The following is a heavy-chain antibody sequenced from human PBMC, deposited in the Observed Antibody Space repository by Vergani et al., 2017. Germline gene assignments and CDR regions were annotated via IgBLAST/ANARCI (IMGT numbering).Heavy chain of an antibody. Sequence: EVQLVESGGGLVQPGGSLRLSCAASGFTFSIYWMHWVRQAPGKGLVWVSRINSDGSSTSYADSVKGRFTISRDNAKNTLYLQMNSLRVEDTAVYYCARDLLPNYDFWSGYSHAFYYYYGMDVWGQGTTVTVSS. CDR3: ARDLLPNYDFWSGYSHAFYYYYGMDV. J-gene: IGHJ6*02. V-gene: IGHV3-74*01. CDR2: INSDGSST. CDR1: GFTFSIYW. D-gene: IGHD3-3*01.